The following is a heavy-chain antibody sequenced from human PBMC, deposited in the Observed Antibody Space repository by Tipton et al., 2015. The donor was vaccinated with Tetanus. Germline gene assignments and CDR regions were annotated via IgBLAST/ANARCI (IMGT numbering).Heavy chain of an antibody. CDR1: GGSITSGSYY. D-gene: IGHD1-20*01. CDR2: IYYSGTT. J-gene: IGHJ5*02. V-gene: IGHV4-39*01. Sequence: TLSLTCTVSGGSITSGSYYWGWIRQPPGKGLEWIGNIYYSGTTYYTSSLKSRVTISLDTSKNQFSLKMTSVTAADTAVYYCARQADNWPDPWGQGILVTVSS. CDR3: ARQADNWPDP.